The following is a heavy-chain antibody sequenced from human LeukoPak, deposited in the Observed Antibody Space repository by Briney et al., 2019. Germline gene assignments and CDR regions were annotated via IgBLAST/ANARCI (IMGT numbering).Heavy chain of an antibody. CDR1: GYTFTGYY. CDR3: ARVLDSSSRGYFDY. CDR2: INPNSGGT. V-gene: IGHV1-2*04. D-gene: IGHD6-13*01. J-gene: IGHJ4*02. Sequence: ASVKVSCKASGYTFTGYYMQWVRQAPGQGLEWMGWINPNSGGTNYAQKFQGWVTMTRDTSISTAYMELSRLRSDDTAVYYCARVLDSSSRGYFDYWGQGTLVTVSS.